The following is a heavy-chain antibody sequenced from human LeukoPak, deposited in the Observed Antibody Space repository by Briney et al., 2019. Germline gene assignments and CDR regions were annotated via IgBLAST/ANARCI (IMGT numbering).Heavy chain of an antibody. CDR3: ARGPQWELPRYWFDR. CDR1: GVSFSGYY. D-gene: IGHD1-26*01. Sequence: PSETLSLTCAVYGVSFSGYYWSWIRQPPGKGLEWIGEINHSGSTNYNPSLKSRVTISVDTSKNQFSLKLSSVTAADTAVYYCARGPQWELPRYWFDRWGQGTLVTVSS. CDR2: INHSGST. J-gene: IGHJ5*02. V-gene: IGHV4-34*01.